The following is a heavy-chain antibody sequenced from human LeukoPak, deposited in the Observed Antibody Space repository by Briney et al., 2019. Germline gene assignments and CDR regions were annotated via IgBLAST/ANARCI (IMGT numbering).Heavy chain of an antibody. CDR3: ARDGGYCGSTSCYALY. Sequence: NPSDGGASYAQKFQGRVTMTRDTSTGTVYMELSSLRSEDTAVYYCARDGGYCGSTSCYALYWGQGTLVTVSS. D-gene: IGHD2-2*01. CDR2: NPSDGGA. V-gene: IGHV1-46*01. J-gene: IGHJ4*02.